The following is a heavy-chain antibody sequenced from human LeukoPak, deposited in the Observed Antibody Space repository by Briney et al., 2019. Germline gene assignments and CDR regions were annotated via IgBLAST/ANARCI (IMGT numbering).Heavy chain of an antibody. Sequence: TGRSLRLSCAGSGFTFASYAVHWVRQAPGKRLEWVAFISSDGTTEHYRDSVKGRFTLSRDNSKNTLYLQMNSLRAEDTAVYYCAKDPGGDYYDSLEYFQNWGQGTLVTVSS. D-gene: IGHD3-22*01. CDR1: GFTFASYA. V-gene: IGHV3-30-3*01. J-gene: IGHJ1*01. CDR2: ISSDGTTE. CDR3: AKDPGGDYYDSLEYFQN.